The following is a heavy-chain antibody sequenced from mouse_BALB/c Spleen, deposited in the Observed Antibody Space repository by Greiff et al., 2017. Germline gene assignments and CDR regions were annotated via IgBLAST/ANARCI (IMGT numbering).Heavy chain of an antibody. V-gene: IGHV5-6*01. Sequence: EVKLMESGGDLVKPGGSLKLSCAASGFTFSSYGMSWVRQTPDKRLEWVATISSGGSYTYYPDSVKGRFTISRDNAKNTLYLQMSSLKSEDTAMYYCARLRLRAMDYWGQGTSVTVSS. J-gene: IGHJ4*01. D-gene: IGHD1-2*01. CDR3: ARLRLRAMDY. CDR2: ISSGGSYT. CDR1: GFTFSSYG.